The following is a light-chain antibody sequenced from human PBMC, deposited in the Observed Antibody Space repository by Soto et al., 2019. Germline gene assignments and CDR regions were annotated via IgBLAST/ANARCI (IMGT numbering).Light chain of an antibody. CDR3: QQYGSSPPLT. Sequence: ETVLTQSPATLSLSPGERVTLTCRASQSVSNNLAWYQHKPGQAPRLLIYGASSRATGIPDRFSGSGSGTDFTLTISRLEPEDFAVYYCQQYGSSPPLTFGGGTKVDI. J-gene: IGKJ4*01. CDR2: GAS. V-gene: IGKV3-20*01. CDR1: QSVSNN.